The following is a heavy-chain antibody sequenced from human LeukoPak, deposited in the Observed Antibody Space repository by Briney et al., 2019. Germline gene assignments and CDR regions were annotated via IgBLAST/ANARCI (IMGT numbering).Heavy chain of an antibody. V-gene: IGHV3-23*01. D-gene: IGHD1-1*01. CDR2: ISGSGVGT. CDR1: GFTFSSYA. J-gene: IGHJ4*02. CDR3: AKSRSGSANWALQIFDN. Sequence: GGSLRLSCAASGFTFSSYAMRWVRQAPGKGLEWVSAISGSGVGTYYAESVKGRFTISRDNSNNTLFLQMNSLRAEDTAVYYCAKSRSGSANWALQIFDNWGQGTLVTVSS.